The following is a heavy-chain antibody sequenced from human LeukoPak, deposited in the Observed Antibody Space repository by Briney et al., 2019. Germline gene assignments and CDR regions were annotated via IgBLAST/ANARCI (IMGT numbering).Heavy chain of an antibody. CDR2: VSGSGYMT. Sequence: GGSLRLSCAASGFTFGSYAMSWVRQAPGKGLEWVSGVSGSGYMTYYADSVKGRFTISRDNFKNTLYLQMESLRAEDTAIYYCAKDRVCSSTSCYPGWWGQGTLVTVSS. CDR3: AKDRVCSSTSCYPGW. D-gene: IGHD2-2*01. J-gene: IGHJ4*02. CDR1: GFTFGSYA. V-gene: IGHV3-23*01.